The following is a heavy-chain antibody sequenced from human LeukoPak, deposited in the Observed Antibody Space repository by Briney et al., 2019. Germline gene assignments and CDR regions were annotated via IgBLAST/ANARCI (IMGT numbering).Heavy chain of an antibody. CDR2: ISGSGSGGST. Sequence: HSGGSLRLSCAASGFTFSSYEMNWVRQAPGKGLEWVSNISGSGSGGSTYYADSAKGRFTISRDNSKNTLYLQMNSLRAEDTAVYYCAELGITMIGGVWGKGTTVTISS. D-gene: IGHD3-10*02. J-gene: IGHJ6*04. CDR3: AELGITMIGGV. V-gene: IGHV3-23*01. CDR1: GFTFSSYE.